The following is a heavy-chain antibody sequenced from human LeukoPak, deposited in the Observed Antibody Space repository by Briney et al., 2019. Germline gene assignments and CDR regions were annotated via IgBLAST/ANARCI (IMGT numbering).Heavy chain of an antibody. D-gene: IGHD3-22*01. V-gene: IGHV3-30*04. Sequence: PGGSLRLSCAASGFTFSSYAMHWVRQVPGMGLEWVAVISYEGSNTYYADSVKGRFTISRDNSQNTLYLQMNSLRAEDTTLYYCATEAGPYSHDSGGLHYWGRGTLVTVSS. CDR2: ISYEGSNT. J-gene: IGHJ4*02. CDR1: GFTFSSYA. CDR3: ATEAGPYSHDSGGLHY.